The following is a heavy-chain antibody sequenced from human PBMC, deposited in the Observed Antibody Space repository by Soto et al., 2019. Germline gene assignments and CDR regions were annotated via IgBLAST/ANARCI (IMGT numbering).Heavy chain of an antibody. D-gene: IGHD3-10*01. CDR2: XXXXGXX. CDR1: GGAFTNYY. Sequence: PSETLSLTCTVSGGAFTNYYWSWIRQPPGKGLEXXGXXXXXGXXXYNPSLKSRVTMSVDTSKNQFSLNLTSVTAADTAVYYCARALRGDYWGQGTLVTASS. CDR3: ARALRGDY. J-gene: IGHJ4*02. V-gene: IGHV4-59*01.